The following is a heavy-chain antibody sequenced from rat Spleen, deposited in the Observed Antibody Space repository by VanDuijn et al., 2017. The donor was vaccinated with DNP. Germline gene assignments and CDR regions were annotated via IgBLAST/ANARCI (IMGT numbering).Heavy chain of an antibody. CDR3: ARGARALDY. CDR1: GFSLTSYN. V-gene: IGHV2-45*01. Sequence: QVQLKESGPGLVQPSETLSLTCTVSGFSLTSYNVHWVRQPPGKGLAWMGVMWSGGGTTYTSAPKSRLSFRRNTSKNQVFLKMNSLQTEDIATYYCARGARALDYWGQGVMVTVSS. CDR2: MWSGGGT. D-gene: IGHD4-1*01. J-gene: IGHJ2*01.